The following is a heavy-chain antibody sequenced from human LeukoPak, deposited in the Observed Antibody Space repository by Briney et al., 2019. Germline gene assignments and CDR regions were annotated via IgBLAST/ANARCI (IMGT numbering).Heavy chain of an antibody. CDR2: ISSSGSTI. D-gene: IGHD3-22*01. J-gene: IGHJ4*02. CDR1: GFTFSDYY. V-gene: IGHV3-11*01. Sequence: GGSLRLSCAASGFTFSDYYMSWIRQAPGKGLEWVSYISSSGSTIYYADSVKGRFTISRDNAKNSLYLQMNSLRAEDTAVYCCARMKYYYDSSGYYYDTRPYYFDYWGQGTLVTVSS. CDR3: ARMKYYYDSSGYYYDTRPYYFDY.